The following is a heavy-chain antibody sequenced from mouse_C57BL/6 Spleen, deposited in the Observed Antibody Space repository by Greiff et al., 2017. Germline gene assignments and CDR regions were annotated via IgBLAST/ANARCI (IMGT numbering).Heavy chain of an antibody. D-gene: IGHD1-1*01. CDR1: GFTFTDYY. CDR2: IRNKANGYTT. CDR3: ASYEAFYYYGRSYVRGAMDY. V-gene: IGHV7-3*01. Sequence: VQLKESGGGLVQPGGSLSLSCAASGFTFTDYYMSWVRQPPGKALEWLGFIRNKANGYTTEYSASVKGRFTISGDNSPSILYLQINALRAEYSATYYCASYEAFYYYGRSYVRGAMDYWGQGTSVTVSS. J-gene: IGHJ4*01.